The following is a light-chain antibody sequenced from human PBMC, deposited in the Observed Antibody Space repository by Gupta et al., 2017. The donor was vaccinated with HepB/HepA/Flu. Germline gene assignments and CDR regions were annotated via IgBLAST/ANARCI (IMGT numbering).Light chain of an antibody. V-gene: IGKV1-9*01. CDR3: QQLSFTPLT. CDR1: QGINSY. CDR2: DAS. J-gene: IGKJ4*01. Sequence: DLKLSQSPSFLSAAIVARVTITCRASQGINSYLGWYQQKPGQAPKFLIYDASTLQSGVPARFSGSGSGTEFTLTITRLETEDFATYYCQQLSFTPLTFGGGTKVEIK.